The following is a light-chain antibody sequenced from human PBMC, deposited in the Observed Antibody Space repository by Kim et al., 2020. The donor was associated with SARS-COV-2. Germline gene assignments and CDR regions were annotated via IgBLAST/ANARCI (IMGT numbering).Light chain of an antibody. CDR3: QVWDSSSDHWV. CDR2: YDS. Sequence: PGKAARITLGGNTIVSKSVHWYQQKPGQAPVLVIYYDSDRPSGIPERFSGSNSGNTATLTISRVEAGDEADYYCQVWDSSSDHWVFGGGTQLTVL. CDR1: TIVSKS. J-gene: IGLJ3*02. V-gene: IGLV3-21*04.